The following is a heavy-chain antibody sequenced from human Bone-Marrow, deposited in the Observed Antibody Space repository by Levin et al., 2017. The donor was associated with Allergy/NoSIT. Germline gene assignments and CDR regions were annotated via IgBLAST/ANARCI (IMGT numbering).Heavy chain of an antibody. Sequence: SCAVYGGSFSGYYWSWIRQPPGKGLEWIGEINHSGSTNYNPSLKSRVTISVDTSKNQFSLKLSSVTAADTAVYYCARKDGYCSGGSCYSSQYWGQGTLVTVSS. D-gene: IGHD2-15*01. CDR3: ARKDGYCSGGSCYSSQY. CDR2: INHSGST. V-gene: IGHV4-34*01. CDR1: GGSFSGYY. J-gene: IGHJ4*02.